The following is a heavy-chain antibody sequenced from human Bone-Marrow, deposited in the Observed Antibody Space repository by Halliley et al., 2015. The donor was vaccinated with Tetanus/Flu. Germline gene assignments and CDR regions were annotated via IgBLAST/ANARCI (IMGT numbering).Heavy chain of an antibody. V-gene: IGHV1-69*12. J-gene: IGHJ6*02. CDR3: ARGLGYCRGTDCTYYGLDV. D-gene: IGHD2-2*01. Sequence: QVQLVQSGAEVKKPGSSVKVSCKASGGSFSDDAINWVRQAPGQGLEWMGGLIPIFGILNYAQKFQGRVTISVDESTSTTYMELSSLKSGGTAVYFCARGLGYCRGTDCTYYGLDVWGQGTTVIVSS. CDR1: GGSFSDDA. CDR2: LIPIFGIL.